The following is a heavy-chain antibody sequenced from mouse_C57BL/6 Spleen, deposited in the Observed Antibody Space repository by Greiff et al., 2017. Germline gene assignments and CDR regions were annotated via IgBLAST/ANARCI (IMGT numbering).Heavy chain of an antibody. CDR3: ERTLTYDGGTWFAY. J-gene: IGHJ3*01. Sequence: QVQLQQPGAELVKPGASVKLSCKASGYTFTSYWMHWVKQRPGRGLEWIGRIDPNSGGTKYNEKFKSKATLTVDKPSSTAYMQLSSLTSEDSAVYYCERTLTYDGGTWFAYWGQGTLVTVSA. CDR1: GYTFTSYW. CDR2: IDPNSGGT. D-gene: IGHD2-12*01. V-gene: IGHV1-72*01.